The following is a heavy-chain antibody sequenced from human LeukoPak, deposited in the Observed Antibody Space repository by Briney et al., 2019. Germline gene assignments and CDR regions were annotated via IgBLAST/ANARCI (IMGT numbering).Heavy chain of an antibody. Sequence: PSETLSLTCAVYGGSFSGYYWSWIRQPPGKGLEWIGEINHSGSTNYNPSLKSRATISVDTSKNQFSLKLSSVTAADTAVYYCARGVSSTSLDYWGQGTLVTVSS. V-gene: IGHV4-34*01. CDR2: INHSGST. J-gene: IGHJ4*02. CDR3: ARGVSSTSLDY. CDR1: GGSFSGYY. D-gene: IGHD2-2*01.